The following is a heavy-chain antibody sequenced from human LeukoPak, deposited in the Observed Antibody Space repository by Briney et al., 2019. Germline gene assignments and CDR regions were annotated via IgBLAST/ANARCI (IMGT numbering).Heavy chain of an antibody. Sequence: SETLSLTCTVSGGSISSYYWSWIRQPPGNGLEWTGYIYYSGSTNYNPSLKSRVTISVDTSKNQFSLKLSSVTAADTAVYYCARTTEGGYTYDYFYYYYMDVWGKGTTVTISS. CDR3: ARTTEGGYTYDYFYYYYMDV. CDR2: IYYSGST. J-gene: IGHJ6*03. D-gene: IGHD5-18*01. CDR1: GGSISSYY. V-gene: IGHV4-59*01.